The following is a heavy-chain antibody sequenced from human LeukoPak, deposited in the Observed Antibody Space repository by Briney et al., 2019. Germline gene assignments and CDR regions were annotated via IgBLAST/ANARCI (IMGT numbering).Heavy chain of an antibody. D-gene: IGHD2-21*02. CDR1: GFTFSTYW. J-gene: IGHJ4*02. CDR2: INQDASEI. CDR3: ATDRDNSDWQKRFDS. Sequence: PGGSLRLSCAASGFTFSTYWMNWYRQAPGKGLEWVGNINQDASEINYVDSARGRFTISRDNAKNSLHLQMNSLRAEDTAVYYCATDRDNSDWQKRFDSWGQGTLVTVSS. V-gene: IGHV3-7*01.